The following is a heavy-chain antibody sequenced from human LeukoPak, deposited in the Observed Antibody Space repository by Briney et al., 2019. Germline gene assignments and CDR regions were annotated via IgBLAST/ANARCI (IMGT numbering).Heavy chain of an antibody. CDR2: INPNSGDT. CDR3: ARTFYDISLAFDI. CDR1: GYTFTGYY. V-gene: IGHV1-2*06. J-gene: IGHJ3*02. D-gene: IGHD3-22*01. Sequence: GASVKVSCKASGYTFTGYYMHWVRQAPGQGLEWMGRINPNSGDTNYAQKFQGRVNMTRDTSISTAYMELSRLRSDDTAVYYCARTFYDISLAFDIWGQGTMVTVSS.